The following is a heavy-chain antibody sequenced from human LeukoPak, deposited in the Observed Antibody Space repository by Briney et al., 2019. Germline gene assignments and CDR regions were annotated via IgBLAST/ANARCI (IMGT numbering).Heavy chain of an antibody. D-gene: IGHD3-22*01. V-gene: IGHV1-8*01. Sequence: ASVKVSCKASGYTFTSYDINWVRQATGQGLEWMGWMNPNSGNTGYAQKFQGRVTMTRNTSISTAYMELSSLRSEDTAVYYCARGGAITYYYDSSGYYYGDYWGQGTLVTVSS. CDR3: ARGGAITYYYDSSGYYYGDY. CDR2: MNPNSGNT. CDR1: GYTFTSYD. J-gene: IGHJ4*02.